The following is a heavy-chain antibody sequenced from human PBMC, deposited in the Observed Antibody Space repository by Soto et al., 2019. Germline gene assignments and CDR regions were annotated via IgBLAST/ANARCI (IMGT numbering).Heavy chain of an antibody. D-gene: IGHD6-6*01. CDR3: AKDRLVPSRFHYYYGMDV. V-gene: IGHV3-30*18. CDR1: GFTFSSYG. Sequence: QVQLVESGGGVVQPGRSLRLSCAASGFTFSSYGMHWVRQAPGKGLEWVAVISYDGSNKYYADSVKGRFTISRDNSKNTLYLQMNSLRAEDTAVYYCAKDRLVPSRFHYYYGMDVWGQGTTVTVSS. CDR2: ISYDGSNK. J-gene: IGHJ6*02.